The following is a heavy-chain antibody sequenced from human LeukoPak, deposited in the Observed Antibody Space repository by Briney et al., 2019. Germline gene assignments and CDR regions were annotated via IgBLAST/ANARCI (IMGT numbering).Heavy chain of an antibody. CDR3: ARGRYCSSTSCYYNWFDP. D-gene: IGHD2-2*01. CDR1: GGSFSGYY. J-gene: IGHJ5*02. V-gene: IGHV4-34*01. CDR2: INHSGST. Sequence: SETLSLTCAVYGGSFSGYYGSWIRQPPGKGLEWIGEINHSGSTNYNPSLKSRVTISVDTSKNQFSLKLSSVTAADMAVYYCARGRYCSSTSCYYNWFDPWGQGTLVTVSS.